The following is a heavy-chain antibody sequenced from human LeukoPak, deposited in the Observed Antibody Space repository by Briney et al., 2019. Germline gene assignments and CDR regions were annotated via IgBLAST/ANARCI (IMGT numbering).Heavy chain of an antibody. CDR1: GYSISSGYY. J-gene: IGHJ4*02. D-gene: IGHD1-26*01. V-gene: IGHV4-38-2*02. CDR2: IYHSGST. Sequence: SETLSLTCTVSGYSISSGYYWGWIRQPPGKGLEWIGSIYHSGSTYYNPSLKSRVTISVDTSKNQFSLKLSSVTAADTAVYYCARGPYSGDNYFDYWGQGTLVTVSS. CDR3: ARGPYSGDNYFDY.